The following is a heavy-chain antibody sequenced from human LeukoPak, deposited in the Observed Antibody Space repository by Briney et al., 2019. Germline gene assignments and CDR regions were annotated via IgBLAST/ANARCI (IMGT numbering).Heavy chain of an antibody. CDR1: GFTVSTNY. V-gene: IGHV3-53*01. CDR2: FYSGGDR. Sequence: GGSLRLSCAASGFTVSTNYMSWVRQAPGKGLEWVSVFYSGGDRYYADSVKGRFTISRDNSKNTVYLQMNSLRPEDTAVYYCARNSVAGTGNYWGQGTLVTASS. J-gene: IGHJ4*02. CDR3: ARNSVAGTGNY. D-gene: IGHD6-19*01.